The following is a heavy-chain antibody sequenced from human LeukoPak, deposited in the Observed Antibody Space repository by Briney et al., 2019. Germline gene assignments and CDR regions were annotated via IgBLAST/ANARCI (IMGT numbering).Heavy chain of an antibody. CDR3: ARDSPTVGMDV. V-gene: IGHV3-66*01. CDR1: GLTGNSNY. D-gene: IGHD4-11*01. CDR2: IYSGGST. Sequence: GWSPRLSCAACGLTGNSNYMSWVRHAPGKGLEWVSVIYSGGSTYYADSVKGRFTISRDNSKNTLYVQMNSLRAEDTAVYYCARDSPTVGMDVWGQGTTVTVSS. J-gene: IGHJ6*02.